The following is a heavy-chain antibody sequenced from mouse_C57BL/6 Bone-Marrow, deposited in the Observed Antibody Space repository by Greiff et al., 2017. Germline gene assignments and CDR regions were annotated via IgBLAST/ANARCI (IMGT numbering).Heavy chain of an antibody. Sequence: VQLQQSGPELVKPGASVKLSCKASGYTFTSYDINWVKQRPGQGLEWIGWIYPRDGSTTYNEKFKGKATLTVDTSSSTAYMELHSLTSEDSAVYFCARYYGSSYCYFDVWGTGTTVTVSS. V-gene: IGHV1-85*01. J-gene: IGHJ1*03. D-gene: IGHD1-1*01. CDR3: ARYYGSSYCYFDV. CDR1: GYTFTSYD. CDR2: IYPRDGST.